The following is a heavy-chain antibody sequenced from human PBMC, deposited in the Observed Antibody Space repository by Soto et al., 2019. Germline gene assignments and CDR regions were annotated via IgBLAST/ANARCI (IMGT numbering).Heavy chain of an antibody. Sequence: GASVKVSCKASGFTFTSSAVQWVRQARGQRLEWIGWIVVGSGNTNYAQKFQERVTITRDMSTSTAYMELSSLRSEDTAVYYCAAVELGYYDSSGLFDPWGQGTLVTVSS. J-gene: IGHJ5*02. V-gene: IGHV1-58*01. CDR2: IVVGSGNT. CDR3: AAVELGYYDSSGLFDP. D-gene: IGHD3-22*01. CDR1: GFTFTSSA.